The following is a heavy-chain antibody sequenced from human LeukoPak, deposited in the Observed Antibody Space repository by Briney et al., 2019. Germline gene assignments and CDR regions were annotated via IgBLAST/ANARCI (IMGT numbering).Heavy chain of an antibody. J-gene: IGHJ4*02. D-gene: IGHD6-6*01. CDR3: ARGVLSNSSPFRFDY. Sequence: SETLSLTCAVSGGSISNYYWSWIRQPAGKGLEWIGRIYSSGSTNCNPSLKSRVTMSVDTSKNQFSLRLSSVTAADTAVYYCARGVLSNSSPFRFDYWGQGTLVTVSS. CDR1: GGSISNYY. V-gene: IGHV4-4*07. CDR2: IYSSGST.